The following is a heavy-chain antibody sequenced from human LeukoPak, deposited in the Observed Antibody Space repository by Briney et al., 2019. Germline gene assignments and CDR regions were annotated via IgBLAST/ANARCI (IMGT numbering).Heavy chain of an antibody. V-gene: IGHV3-49*04. Sequence: GGSLRLSCTTSEFSFRDYALTWVRQAPGMGLERVGFIRSKAYAETTEYAASVKGRFTISRDDSKTIAYLQMNSLTTEDTAVYYCARGGDFGVPAPLGIDAFDFWGQGTMVTVSS. CDR3: ARGGDFGVPAPLGIDAFDF. J-gene: IGHJ3*01. CDR1: EFSFRDYA. D-gene: IGHD2-2*01. CDR2: IRSKAYAETT.